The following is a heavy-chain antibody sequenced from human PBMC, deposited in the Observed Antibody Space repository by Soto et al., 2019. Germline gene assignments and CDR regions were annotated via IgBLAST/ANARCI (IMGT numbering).Heavy chain of an antibody. Sequence: VQLVESGGGLVQPGGSLRLSCAASGVTLSRYWMQWVRQAPGKGLEWVSRIDGDESATNYADSVKGRFTISRDNAKNTLHLQMNSLRAQDTAVYYCVRDSHGDYWGQGTLVTVSS. CDR3: VRDSHGDY. V-gene: IGHV3-74*01. J-gene: IGHJ4*02. CDR1: GVTLSRYW. CDR2: IDGDESAT.